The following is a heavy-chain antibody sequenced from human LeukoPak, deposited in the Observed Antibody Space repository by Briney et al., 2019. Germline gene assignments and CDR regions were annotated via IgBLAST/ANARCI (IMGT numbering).Heavy chain of an antibody. D-gene: IGHD6-19*01. CDR1: GGSFSGYY. CDR2: INHSGST. Sequence: SETLSLTCAVYGGSFSGYYWSWIRQPPGKGLEWIGEINHSGSTNYNPSLKSRVTMSVDTSKNQFSLKLSSVTAADTAVYYCARDSSGWDEYFQHWGQGTLVTVSS. CDR3: ARDSSGWDEYFQH. J-gene: IGHJ1*01. V-gene: IGHV4-34*01.